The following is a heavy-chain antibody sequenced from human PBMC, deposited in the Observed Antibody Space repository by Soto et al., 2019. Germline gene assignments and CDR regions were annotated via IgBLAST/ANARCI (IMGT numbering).Heavy chain of an antibody. Sequence: TLSLTCTVSGGSISSGDYYWSWIRQPPGKGLEWIGYIYYSGSTYYNPSLKSRVTISVDTSKNQFSLKLSSVTAADTAVYYCAESTRGSYFDYWGQGTLVTVSS. CDR3: AESTRGSYFDY. V-gene: IGHV4-30-4*01. D-gene: IGHD2-15*01. CDR2: IYYSGST. CDR1: GGSISSGDYY. J-gene: IGHJ4*02.